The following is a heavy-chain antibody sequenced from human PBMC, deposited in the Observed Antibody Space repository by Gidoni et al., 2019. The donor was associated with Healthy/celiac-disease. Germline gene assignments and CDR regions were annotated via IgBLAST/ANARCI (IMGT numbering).Heavy chain of an antibody. V-gene: IGHV3-33*01. Sequence: QVQLVESGGGVVQPGRSLRLSCAASGFTFSSYGMHWVRQAPGKGLEWVAVILYDGSNKYYADSVKGRFTISRDNSKNTLYLQMNSLRAEDTAVYYCARAPSVGATYYYYYYMDVWGKGTTVTVSS. CDR2: ILYDGSNK. CDR3: ARAPSVGATYYYYYYMDV. CDR1: GFTFSSYG. J-gene: IGHJ6*03. D-gene: IGHD1-26*01.